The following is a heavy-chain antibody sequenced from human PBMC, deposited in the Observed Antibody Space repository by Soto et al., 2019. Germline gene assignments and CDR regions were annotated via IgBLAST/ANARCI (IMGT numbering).Heavy chain of an antibody. D-gene: IGHD3-16*01. J-gene: IGHJ6*02. CDR1: GGSFSGYY. CDR2: INHSGST. Sequence: QVQLQQWGAGLLKPSETLSLTCAVYGGSFSGYYWSWIRQPPGKGLEWIGEINHSGSTNYNPSLKSRVTISVDTSKNQFSLKLSSVTAADTAAYYCGRAGGYYYYGIDVWGQGTTVTVSS. V-gene: IGHV4-34*01. CDR3: GRAGGYYYYGIDV.